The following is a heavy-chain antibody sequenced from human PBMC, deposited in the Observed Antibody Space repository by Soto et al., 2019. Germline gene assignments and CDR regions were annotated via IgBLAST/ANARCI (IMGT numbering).Heavy chain of an antibody. CDR1: GFTFDDYA. D-gene: IGHD3-22*01. V-gene: IGHV3-49*04. CDR3: PKPYSSGYYGGAFDI. CDR2: ISSQAFGGTT. J-gene: IGHJ3*02. Sequence: PGGSLRLSCTVSGFTFDDYAMSWVRQAPGKGLEWVGFISSQAFGGTTEYAASVEGRFTISRDNSKNTLYLQMNSLRAEDTAVYYCPKPYSSGYYGGAFDIWGQGTIVTVSS.